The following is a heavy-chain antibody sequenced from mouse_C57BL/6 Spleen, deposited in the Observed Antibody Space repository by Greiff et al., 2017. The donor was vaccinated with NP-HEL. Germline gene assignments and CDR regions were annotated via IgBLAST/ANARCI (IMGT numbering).Heavy chain of an antibody. CDR1: GYSITSGYY. V-gene: IGHV3-6*01. CDR3: ARDLLPDY. J-gene: IGHJ4*01. D-gene: IGHD1-1*01. CDR2: ISYDGSN. Sequence: EVKLQESGPGLVKPSQSLSLTCSVTGYSITSGYYWNWIRQFPGNKLEWMGYISYDGSNNYNPSLKNRISITRDTSKNQFFLKLNSVTTEDTATYYCARDLLPDYWGQGTSVTVSS.